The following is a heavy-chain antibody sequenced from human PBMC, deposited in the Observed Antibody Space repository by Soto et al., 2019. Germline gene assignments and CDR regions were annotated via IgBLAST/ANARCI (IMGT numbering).Heavy chain of an antibody. D-gene: IGHD6-13*01. V-gene: IGHV1-2*04. J-gene: IGHJ6*02. CDR2: INPNSGGT. CDR1: GYTFTGYY. CDR3: ARETLSIAAAGYYYYYYGMDV. Sequence: GASLKVSCKASGYTFTGYYMHWVRQAPGQGLEWMGWINPNSGGTNYAQKFQGWVTMTRDTSISTAYMELSRLRSDDTAVYYCARETLSIAAAGYYYYYYGMDVWGQGTTVTVSS.